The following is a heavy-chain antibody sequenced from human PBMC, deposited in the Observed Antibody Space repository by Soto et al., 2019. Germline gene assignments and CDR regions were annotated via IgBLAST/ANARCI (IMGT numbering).Heavy chain of an antibody. CDR3: ARGHPLLWFGEKVYYGMDV. CDR1: GGSFSSGDYY. D-gene: IGHD3-10*01. J-gene: IGHJ6*02. Sequence: SETLSLTCTVSGGSFSSGDYYWSWIRPPPGKGLEWIGYLYYSGSTYYNPSLKSRVTISVDTSKNQFSLKLSSVTAADAAVYYCARGHPLLWFGEKVYYGMDVWGQGTTVTVSS. V-gene: IGHV4-30-4*02. CDR2: LYYSGST.